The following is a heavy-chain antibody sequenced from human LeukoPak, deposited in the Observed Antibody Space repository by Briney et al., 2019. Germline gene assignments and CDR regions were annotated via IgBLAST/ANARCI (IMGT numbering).Heavy chain of an antibody. CDR3: ARGEYSSGWYAYYYYYMDV. J-gene: IGHJ6*03. D-gene: IGHD6-13*01. V-gene: IGHV4-59*01. Sequence: NPSETLSLTCTVSGGSISSYYWSWIRQPPGKGLEWIGYIYYSGSTNYNPSLKSRVTISVDTSKNQFSLKLSSVTAADTAVYYCARGEYSSGWYAYYYYYMDVWGKGTTVTISS. CDR2: IYYSGST. CDR1: GGSISSYY.